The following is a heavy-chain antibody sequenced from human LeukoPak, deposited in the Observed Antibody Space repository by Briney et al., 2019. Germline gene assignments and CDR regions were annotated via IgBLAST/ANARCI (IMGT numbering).Heavy chain of an antibody. V-gene: IGHV1-46*01. CDR2: INPSAGST. Sequence: ASVKVSCKASGYTFTSYRMHWVRQAPGQGLEWMGIINPSAGSTRDAQKFQGRVTMTRDMSTSTVYMELSSLRSEDTAIYYCARGIHIRYYYDSSGFDYWGQGTLVTVSS. D-gene: IGHD3-22*01. J-gene: IGHJ4*02. CDR3: ARGIHIRYYYDSSGFDY. CDR1: GYTFTSYR.